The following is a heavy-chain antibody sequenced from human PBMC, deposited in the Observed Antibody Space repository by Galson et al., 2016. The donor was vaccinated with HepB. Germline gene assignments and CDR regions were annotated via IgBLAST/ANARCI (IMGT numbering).Heavy chain of an antibody. D-gene: IGHD3-10*01. V-gene: IGHV1-2*02. J-gene: IGHJ4*02. CDR3: AKRTYYYGSGTLDN. Sequence: SVKVSCKVSGYSFTGYLLNWVRQAPGQGIEWMGWMNPKSGATYYAQKFQGRVTMTRDTSIDTAYSELGSLRSDDTAVYYCAKRTYYYGSGTLDNWGQGTLVTVSS. CDR2: MNPKSGAT. CDR1: GYSFTGYL.